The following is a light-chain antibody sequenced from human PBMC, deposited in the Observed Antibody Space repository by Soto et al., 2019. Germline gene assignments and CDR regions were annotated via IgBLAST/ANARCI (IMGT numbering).Light chain of an antibody. CDR1: QSVSTNN. J-gene: IGKJ1*01. CDR2: GAS. Sequence: IVLTQSPGTLSSSPGERSTLSCMAIQSVSTNNLAWYQQRPGQAPRLLIYGASTRAAGIPARFSGSGSETEFTLTIRSLQSEDFAVYYCHQYNQWPLWTFGQGTKVDI. V-gene: IGKV3-15*01. CDR3: HQYNQWPLWT.